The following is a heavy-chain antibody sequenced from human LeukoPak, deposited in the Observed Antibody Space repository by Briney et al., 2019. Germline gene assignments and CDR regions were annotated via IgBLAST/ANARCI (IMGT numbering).Heavy chain of an antibody. J-gene: IGHJ4*02. CDR2: ISYDGSNK. Sequence: GRSLRLSCAASGFTFSSYAMHWVRQAPGKGLEWVAVISYDGSNKYYADSVKGRFTISRDNSKNTLYLQMNSLRAEDTAVYYCARERDGVTPYFDYWGQGTLVTVSS. D-gene: IGHD4-23*01. CDR3: ARERDGVTPYFDY. CDR1: GFTFSSYA. V-gene: IGHV3-30*04.